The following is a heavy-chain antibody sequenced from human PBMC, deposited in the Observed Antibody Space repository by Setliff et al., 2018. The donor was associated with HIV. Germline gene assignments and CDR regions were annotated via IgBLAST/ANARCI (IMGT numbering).Heavy chain of an antibody. CDR1: GYSISSGYY. Sequence: SETLSLTCAVSGYSISSGYYWAWIRQSPGKGLDWIGSIHHSGTTYYNPSLKSRVTISVDTTTNQVSLQVNSVTAVDTAVYYCASAPHRVVGTTTLLYHFDYWGLGTLVTVSS. J-gene: IGHJ4*02. CDR3: ASAPHRVVGTTTLLYHFDY. V-gene: IGHV4-38-2*01. CDR2: IHHSGTT. D-gene: IGHD1-26*01.